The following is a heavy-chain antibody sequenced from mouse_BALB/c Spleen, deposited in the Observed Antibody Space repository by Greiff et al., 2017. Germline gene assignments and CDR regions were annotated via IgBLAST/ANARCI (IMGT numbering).Heavy chain of an antibody. J-gene: IGHJ2*01. V-gene: IGHV5-12-1*01. CDR3: ARWMYYFDY. CDR2: ISSGGGST. Sequence: EVKVVESGGGLVKPGGSLKLSCAASGFAFSSYDMSWVRQTPEKRLEWVAYISSGGGSTYYPDTVKGRFTISRDNAKNTLYLQMSSLKSEDTAMYYCARWMYYFDYWGQGTTLTVSS. CDR1: GFAFSSYD.